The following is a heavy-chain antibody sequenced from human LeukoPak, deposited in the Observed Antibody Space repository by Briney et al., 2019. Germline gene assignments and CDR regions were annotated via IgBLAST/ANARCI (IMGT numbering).Heavy chain of an antibody. J-gene: IGHJ5*02. CDR2: INTNTGNP. V-gene: IGHV7-4-1*02. CDR3: AREGGVRGVIISSWFDP. Sequence: ASVNVSCKSSGYTFTIYAMNWVRQAPGQGLEWMGWINTNTGNPTYAQGFTGRFVFSLDTSVSTAYLQISSLKAEDTAVYYCAREGGVRGVIISSWFDPWGQGTLVTVSS. CDR1: GYTFTIYA. D-gene: IGHD3-10*01.